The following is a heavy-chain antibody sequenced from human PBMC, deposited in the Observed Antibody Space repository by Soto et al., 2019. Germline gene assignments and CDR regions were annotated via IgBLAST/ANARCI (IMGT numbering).Heavy chain of an antibody. CDR1: GGTFSSST. D-gene: IGHD3-22*01. V-gene: IGHV1-69*04. CDR3: ARDLKHYYDRRATFDI. Sequence: ASVKVSCKASGGTFSSSTMSWVRQAPGQGLEWMGRIIPILDIANYAQKFQGRVTITADKSTSTAYMELSSLRSEDPAVYYCARDLKHYYDRRATFDIWGQGTMVTVS. CDR2: IIPILDIA. J-gene: IGHJ3*02.